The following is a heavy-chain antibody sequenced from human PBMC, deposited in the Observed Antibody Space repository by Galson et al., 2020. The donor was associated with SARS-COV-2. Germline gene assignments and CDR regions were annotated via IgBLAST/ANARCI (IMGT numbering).Heavy chain of an antibody. D-gene: IGHD6-13*01. Sequence: SETLSLTCAVYGGSFSGYYWSWIRQPPGKGLEWIGEINHSGSTNYNPSLKSRVTISVDTSKNQFSLKLSSVTAADTAVYYCARSHPYSSWYYYAHNWFDPWGQGTLVTVSS. V-gene: IGHV4-34*01. CDR2: INHSGST. J-gene: IGHJ5*02. CDR3: ARSHPYSSWYYYAHNWFDP. CDR1: GGSFSGYY.